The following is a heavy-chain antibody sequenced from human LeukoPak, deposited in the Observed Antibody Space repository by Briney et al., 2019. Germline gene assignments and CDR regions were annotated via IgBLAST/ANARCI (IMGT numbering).Heavy chain of an antibody. V-gene: IGHV3-48*03. J-gene: IGHJ4*02. CDR2: ISSSGSSV. D-gene: IGHD3-10*01. Sequence: GGSLRLSCAASGFTFSSYEMNWVRQAPGKGLEWVSYISSSGSSVYYADSVKGRFTISRDNAKNSLSLQMNSLRAEDTAVYYCAREPDFYGSGSFLYWGQGTLVTVSS. CDR1: GFTFSSYE. CDR3: AREPDFYGSGSFLY.